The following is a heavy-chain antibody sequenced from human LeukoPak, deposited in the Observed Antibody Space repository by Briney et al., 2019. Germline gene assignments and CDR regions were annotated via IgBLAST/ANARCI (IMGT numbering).Heavy chain of an antibody. V-gene: IGHV3-21*01. J-gene: IGHJ3*02. CDR1: GFTFSSYS. CDR2: ISSSSSYI. D-gene: IGHD3-3*01. Sequence: GGSLRLSCAASGFTFSSYSMNWVRQAPGKGLEWVSSISSSSSYIYCADSVKGRFTISRDNAKNSLYLQMNSLRAEDTAVYYCARDMKVSDDFWSGLHDAFDIWGQGTMVTVSS. CDR3: ARDMKVSDDFWSGLHDAFDI.